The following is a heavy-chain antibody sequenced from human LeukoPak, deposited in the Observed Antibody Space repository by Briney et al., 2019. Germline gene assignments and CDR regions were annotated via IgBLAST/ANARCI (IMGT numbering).Heavy chain of an antibody. Sequence: ASVTVSCKASGYTFTSYGISWVRQAPGQGLEWMGWISAYNGNTNYAQKFQGRVTITADESTSTAYMELSSLRSEDTAVYYCASTPYCSSTSCSFDYWGQGTLVTVSS. D-gene: IGHD2-2*01. V-gene: IGHV1-18*01. CDR2: ISAYNGNT. CDR3: ASTPYCSSTSCSFDY. J-gene: IGHJ4*02. CDR1: GYTFTSYG.